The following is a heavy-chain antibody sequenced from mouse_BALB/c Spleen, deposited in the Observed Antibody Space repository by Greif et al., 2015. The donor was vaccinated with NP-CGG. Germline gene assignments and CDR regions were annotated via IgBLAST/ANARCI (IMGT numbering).Heavy chain of an antibody. Sequence: VQLQQSGAELVKPGASVKLSCTASGFNIKDTYMHWVKQRPEQGLEWIGRIDPANGNTKYDPKFQGKATITADTSSNTAYLQLSSLTAEDTAVYYCARYGNYVYFDVWGAGTTVTVSS. CDR3: ARYGNYVYFDV. CDR1: GFNIKDTY. D-gene: IGHD2-1*01. CDR2: IDPANGNT. V-gene: IGHV14-3*02. J-gene: IGHJ1*01.